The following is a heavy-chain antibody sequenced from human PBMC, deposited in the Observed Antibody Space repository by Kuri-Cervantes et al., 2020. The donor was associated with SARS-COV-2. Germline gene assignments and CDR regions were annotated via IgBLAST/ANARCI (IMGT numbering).Heavy chain of an antibody. CDR2: IYSGGST. Sequence: GESLKISCTVSGGSISSYYWSWIRQPPGKGLEWVSVIYSGGSTYYADSVKGRFTISRHNSKNTLYLQMNSLRAEDTAVYYCARGGLLWFGELLYDYWGQGTLVTVSS. V-gene: IGHV3-53*01. D-gene: IGHD3-10*01. CDR3: ARGGLLWFGELLYDY. CDR1: GGSISSYY. J-gene: IGHJ4*02.